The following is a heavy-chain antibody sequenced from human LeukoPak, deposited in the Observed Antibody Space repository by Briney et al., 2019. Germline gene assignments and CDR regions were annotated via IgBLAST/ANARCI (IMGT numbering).Heavy chain of an antibody. Sequence: GASVKVSCKASGYTSTGYFMHWVRQAPGQGLEWMGRIIPNSGATDYAQKFRAGVTLTRDTTTNTVYMELSSLRSDDTAVYYCARDGSHWSSFHYWGQGTLVIVSS. D-gene: IGHD6-19*01. CDR3: ARDGSHWSSFHY. CDR1: GYTSTGYF. J-gene: IGHJ4*02. CDR2: IIPNSGAT. V-gene: IGHV1-2*06.